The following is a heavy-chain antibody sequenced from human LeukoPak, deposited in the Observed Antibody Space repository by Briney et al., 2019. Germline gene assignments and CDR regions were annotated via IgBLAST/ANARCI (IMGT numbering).Heavy chain of an antibody. CDR1: GFTFSSYS. J-gene: IGHJ3*02. Sequence: GGSLRLSCAASGFTFSSYSMNWVRQAPGKGLEWVSSISSSSSYIYYADSVKGRFTISRDNAKNSLYLQMNSLRAEDTAVYYCAREISGSYPRGGDAFDIWGQGTMVTVSS. D-gene: IGHD1-26*01. CDR3: AREISGSYPRGGDAFDI. CDR2: ISSSSSYI. V-gene: IGHV3-21*01.